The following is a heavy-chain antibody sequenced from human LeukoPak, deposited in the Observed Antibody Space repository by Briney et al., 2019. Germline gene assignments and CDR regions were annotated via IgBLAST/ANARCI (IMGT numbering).Heavy chain of an antibody. CDR2: IYYSGST. CDR3: ARYRNIVGATFRFFDL. D-gene: IGHD1-26*01. Sequence: SQTLSLTCTVSGGSISSGDYYWSWIRQPPGKGLEWIGYIYYSGSTYYNPSLKSRVTISVDTSKNQFSLNLSSVTAADTAVYYCARYRNIVGATFRFFDLWGRGTLVTVSS. V-gene: IGHV4-30-4*08. CDR1: GGSISSGDYY. J-gene: IGHJ2*01.